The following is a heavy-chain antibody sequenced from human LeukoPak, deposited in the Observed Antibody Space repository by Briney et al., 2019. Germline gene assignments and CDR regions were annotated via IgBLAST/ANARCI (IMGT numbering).Heavy chain of an antibody. CDR1: GYTFTGYY. D-gene: IGHD1-14*01. CDR2: INPNSGGT. Sequence: ASVKVSCKASGYTFTGYYMHWVRQAPGQGLEWMGWINPNSGGTNYAQKFQGRVTMTRDTSISTAYMELSRLRSDDTAVYYCAGTPHAAYRNLNWFDPWGQGTLVTVSS. V-gene: IGHV1-2*02. J-gene: IGHJ5*02. CDR3: AGTPHAAYRNLNWFDP.